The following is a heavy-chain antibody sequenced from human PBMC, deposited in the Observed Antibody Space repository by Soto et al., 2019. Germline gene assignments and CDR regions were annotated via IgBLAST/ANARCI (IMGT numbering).Heavy chain of an antibody. V-gene: IGHV3-30-3*01. CDR3: GRCTSTSCHLGSDY. CDR2: ISHDGINK. Sequence: PGGSLRLSCAASGFTFSSYAMNWVRQAPGKGLEWVALISHDGINKYSAASVRGRFTISRDSSTNTLYLQMNSLRAADTAVYYCGRCTSTSCHLGSDYWGQGTLVTVSS. J-gene: IGHJ4*02. CDR1: GFTFSSYA. D-gene: IGHD2-2*01.